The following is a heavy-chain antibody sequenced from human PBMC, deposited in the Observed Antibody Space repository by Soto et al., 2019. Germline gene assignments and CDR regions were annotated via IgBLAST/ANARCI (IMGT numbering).Heavy chain of an antibody. D-gene: IGHD3-10*02. Sequence: PPGQGLEWIVYIYYSGSTNYNPSLKSRVTISVDTSKNQFSLKLSSVTAADTAVFFFQAEDGIRDVRSVSAFLLNRSSDL. CDR2: IYYSGST. V-gene: IGHV4-59*01. CDR3: QAEDGIRDVRSVSAFLLNRSSDL. J-gene: IGHJ2*01.